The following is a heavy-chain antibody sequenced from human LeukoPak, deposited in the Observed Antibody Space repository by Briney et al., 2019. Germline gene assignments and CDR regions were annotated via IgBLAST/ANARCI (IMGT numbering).Heavy chain of an antibody. CDR3: GRQGYTASYYFFDY. CDR1: SGSIRSYY. CDR2: IYTTGTT. Sequence: KTSETLSLTCTVSSGSIRSYYWGWVRQPPGKGLEWIGRIYTTGTTQYNPSLKSRDTMSVDTSTNQFSLNLRSMTAADMAVYYCGRQGYTASYYFFDYWSQGTLVAVS. J-gene: IGHJ4*02. D-gene: IGHD1-26*01. V-gene: IGHV4-4*07.